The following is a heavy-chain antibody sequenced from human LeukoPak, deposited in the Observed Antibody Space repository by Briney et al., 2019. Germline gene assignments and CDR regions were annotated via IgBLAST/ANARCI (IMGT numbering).Heavy chain of an antibody. CDR1: GFTFSSYE. CDR3: ARDLGDYDFWSGYYYYCYMDV. CDR2: ISSSGTTV. J-gene: IGHJ6*03. V-gene: IGHV3-48*03. D-gene: IGHD3-3*01. Sequence: GGSLRLSCAASGFTFSSYEMNWVRLAPGKGLEWVSYISSSGTTVYYADSVKGRFTISRDNAKNSLYMQMNSLRAEDTAVYYCARDLGDYDFWSGYYYYCYMDVWGKGTTVTVSS.